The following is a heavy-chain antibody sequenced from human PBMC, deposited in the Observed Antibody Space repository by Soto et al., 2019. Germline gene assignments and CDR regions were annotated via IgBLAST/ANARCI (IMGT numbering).Heavy chain of an antibody. CDR2: IYPGGSDT. Sequence: PGESLKISCRVSGYTFTNFWIAWVRQMPGKGPEWMGIIYPGGSDTRYSPSFQGQVTISVDKSINTAYLQWSGLRASDTAMYYCAGIWEMSTVAACDYWGQGTLVTVSS. CDR3: AGIWEMSTVAACDY. J-gene: IGHJ4*02. CDR1: GYTFTNFW. D-gene: IGHD3-16*01. V-gene: IGHV5-51*01.